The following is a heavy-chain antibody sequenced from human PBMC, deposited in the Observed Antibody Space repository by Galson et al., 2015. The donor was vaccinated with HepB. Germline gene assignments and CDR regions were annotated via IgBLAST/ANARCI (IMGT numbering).Heavy chain of an antibody. Sequence: SVKVSCKASGYTFSTYSITWVRQAPGQGLEWMGWISAYNRRTNYAQKFQGRVTMTSGTSTNTAYMELRRLRSDDTAVYYCARGALVAVVGANLNNWFAPWGQGTLVTVSS. J-gene: IGHJ5*02. D-gene: IGHD2-15*01. V-gene: IGHV1-18*01. CDR3: ARGALVAVVGANLNNWFAP. CDR1: GYTFSTYS. CDR2: ISAYNRRT.